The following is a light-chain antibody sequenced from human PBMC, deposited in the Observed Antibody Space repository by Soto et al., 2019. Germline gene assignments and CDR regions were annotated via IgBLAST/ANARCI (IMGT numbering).Light chain of an antibody. CDR3: CSYAGSYVV. J-gene: IGLJ2*01. CDR1: SSDVGGYIY. V-gene: IGLV2-11*01. CDR2: DVS. Sequence: QSALTQPRSVSGSPGQSVTISCTGTSSDVGGYIYVSWYQQYPGKAPKPMIYDVSKRPSGVPDRFSGSKSGNTASLTISGLQAEDEADYYCCSYAGSYVVFGGGTKLTVL.